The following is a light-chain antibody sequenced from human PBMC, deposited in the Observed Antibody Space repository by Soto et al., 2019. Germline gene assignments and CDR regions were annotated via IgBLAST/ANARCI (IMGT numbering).Light chain of an antibody. J-gene: IGKJ5*01. CDR3: QQRSNWIP. CDR2: DAS. Sequence: EIISTHAPSTQTLSPGERATLSCRASQSVSSYLAWYQQKPGQAPRLLIYDASNRATGIPDRFSGSGSGTDFTLTISSLAPEDFAVYYCQQRSNWIPFGHGRRLEI. CDR1: QSVSSY. V-gene: IGKV3-11*01.